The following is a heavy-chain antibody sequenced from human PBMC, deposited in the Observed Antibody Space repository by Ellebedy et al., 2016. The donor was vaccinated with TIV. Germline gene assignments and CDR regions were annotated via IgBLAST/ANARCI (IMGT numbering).Heavy chain of an antibody. Sequence: LRLSCVISGDSVSTDIGWNWIRQSPSRGLEWLGRTYYRSKWNNDYAVSLKSRITINPDTSKNLFSLQLNSVTPEDTAVYYCARGWLGSGMGVWGQGTTVTVSS. D-gene: IGHD3-10*01. CDR2: TYYRSKWNN. J-gene: IGHJ6*02. V-gene: IGHV6-1*01. CDR3: ARGWLGSGMGV. CDR1: GDSVSTDIG.